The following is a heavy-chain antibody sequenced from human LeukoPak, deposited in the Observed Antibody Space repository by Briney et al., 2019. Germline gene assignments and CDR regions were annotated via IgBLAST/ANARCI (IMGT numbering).Heavy chain of an antibody. Sequence: GGSLRLSCAASGFTFSSYSMNWVRQAPGKGLEWVSSISSSSSYIYYADSVEGRFTISRDNAKNSLYLQMNSLRAEDTAVYYCARGAGGWEEGYFDYWGQGTLVTVSS. D-gene: IGHD6-19*01. J-gene: IGHJ4*02. V-gene: IGHV3-21*01. CDR2: ISSSSSYI. CDR1: GFTFSSYS. CDR3: ARGAGGWEEGYFDY.